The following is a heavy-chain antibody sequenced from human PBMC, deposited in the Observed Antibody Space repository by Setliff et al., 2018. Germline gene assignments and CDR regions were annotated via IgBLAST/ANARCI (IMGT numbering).Heavy chain of an antibody. D-gene: IGHD3-3*01. V-gene: IGHV1-8*02. CDR1: GYTFTSYH. J-gene: IGHJ4*02. CDR2: MNPNSGNT. Sequence: ASVKVSCKASGYTFTSYHINWVRQATGQGLEWMGWMNPNSGNTGYAQKFQGRVTMTRNTSISTAYMDLSSLRFEDTAVYYCARAQSWSGGPYYFDNWGQGTLVTVSS. CDR3: ARAQSWSGGPYYFDN.